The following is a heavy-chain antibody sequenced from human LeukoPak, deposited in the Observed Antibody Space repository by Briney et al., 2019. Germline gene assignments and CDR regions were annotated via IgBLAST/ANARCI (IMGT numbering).Heavy chain of an antibody. CDR1: GYTFTGYY. J-gene: IGHJ6*02. V-gene: IGHV1-2*06. CDR2: INPNSGGT. Sequence: ASVKVSCKASGYTFTGYYMHGVRQAPGQGLEWMGRINPNSGGTNYAQKFQGRVTMTRDTSISTAYMELGRLRSDDTAVYYCARDQDEDYYGMDVWGQGTTVTVSS. CDR3: ARDQDEDYYGMDV.